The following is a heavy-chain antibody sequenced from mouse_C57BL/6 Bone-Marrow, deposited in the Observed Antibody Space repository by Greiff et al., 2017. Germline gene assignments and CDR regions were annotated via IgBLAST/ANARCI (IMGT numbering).Heavy chain of an antibody. CDR2: IYPRSGNT. CDR1: GYTFTSYG. V-gene: IGHV1-81*01. J-gene: IGHJ2*01. CDR3: ARWGYYVLFDY. Sequence: VQLQQSGAELARPGASVKLSCKASGYTFTSYGISWVKQRTGQGLEWIGEIYPRSGNTYYNEKFKGKATLTAEKSSSTAYMELRSLTSEDSAVYFCARWGYYVLFDYWGQGTTLTVSS. D-gene: IGHD2-3*01.